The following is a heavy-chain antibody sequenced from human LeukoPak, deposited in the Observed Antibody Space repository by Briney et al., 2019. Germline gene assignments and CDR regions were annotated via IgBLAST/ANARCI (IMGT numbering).Heavy chain of an antibody. D-gene: IGHD3-22*01. Sequence: SETLSLTCTVSGGSINNYYWNWIRQPPGKGLEWIGYIYYSGSASYNPSLKSRVTISVDTSKSQFSLKLSSVTAADTAVYYCASPADNYYDSSGYAFDIWGQGTMVTVSS. CDR2: IYYSGSA. CDR1: GGSINNYY. V-gene: IGHV4-59*12. CDR3: ASPADNYYDSSGYAFDI. J-gene: IGHJ3*02.